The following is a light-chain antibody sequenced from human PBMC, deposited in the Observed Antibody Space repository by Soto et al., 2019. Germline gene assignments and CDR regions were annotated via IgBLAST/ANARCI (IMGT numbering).Light chain of an antibody. CDR3: QQYNNWPPAT. V-gene: IGKV3-15*01. CDR2: AAS. CDR1: RTISTN. J-gene: IGKJ4*01. Sequence: EIVMTQSPATLSVSPGERATLSCRASRTISTNLAWYQQKPGQAPRLLIYAASTRATGIPARFSGSGSGTGFTLTISSLQSEDFAVYYCQQYNNWPPATFGGGTKVDIK.